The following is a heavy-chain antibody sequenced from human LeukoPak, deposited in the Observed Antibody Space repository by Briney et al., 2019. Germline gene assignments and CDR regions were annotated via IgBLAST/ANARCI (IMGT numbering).Heavy chain of an antibody. CDR1: PFTSSGHW. V-gene: IGHV3-7*01. CDR3: ARNSFAELFLLGSAYGMDV. Sequence: GGSLRLSCAASPFTSSGHWMSWVRQAPGKGLEWVANIKEDGSEKYYVDSVKGRFSISRDNAKDLLYLQINSLRVEDTAVYYCARNSFAELFLLGSAYGMDVWGQGTTVTVSS. CDR2: IKEDGSEK. D-gene: IGHD3-10*01. J-gene: IGHJ6*02.